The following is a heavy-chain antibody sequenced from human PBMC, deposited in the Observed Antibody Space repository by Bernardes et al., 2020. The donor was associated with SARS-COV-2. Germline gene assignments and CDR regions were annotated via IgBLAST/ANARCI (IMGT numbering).Heavy chain of an antibody. CDR2: SGSVGKK. D-gene: IGHD6-19*01. Sequence: SGSVGKKYYADYVKGRFTISRDNSKNTLYLQMNSLRAEDTAVYYCARNPGNRSSGWFNYWVFFFKQKTAYEMSGRDWSSDVCSSDLWG. CDR3: ARNPGNRSSGWFNYWVFFFKQKTAYEMSGRDWSSDVCSSDL. V-gene: IGHV3-23*01. J-gene: IGHJ2*01.